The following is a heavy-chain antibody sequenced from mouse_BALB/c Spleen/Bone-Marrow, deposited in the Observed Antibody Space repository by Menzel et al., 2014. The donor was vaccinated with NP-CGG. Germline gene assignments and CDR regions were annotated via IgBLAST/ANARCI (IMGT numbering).Heavy chain of an antibody. CDR2: ISDGGSYT. Sequence: EVKVVDSGGGLVKPGGSLKLSCAASGFTFSDYYMYWVRQTPEKRLEWVATISDGGSYTYYPDSVKGRFTISRDNAKNNLYLQMSSLESEDTAMYYCARGRIYYDYDVGDYWGQGTTLTISS. J-gene: IGHJ2*01. CDR1: GFTFSDYY. V-gene: IGHV5-4*02. D-gene: IGHD2-4*01. CDR3: ARGRIYYDYDVGDY.